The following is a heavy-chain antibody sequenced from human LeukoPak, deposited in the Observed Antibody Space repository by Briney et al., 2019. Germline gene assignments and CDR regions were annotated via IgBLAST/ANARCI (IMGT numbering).Heavy chain of an antibody. Sequence: ASVKGSWKASGYTFTGYNMHWVRQAPGQGLEWMGWINPNSGGTNYAQKFQGRVTMTRDTSISTAYMEPSRLRSDDTAVYYCASSIPATYWGQGTLVTVSS. J-gene: IGHJ4*02. CDR3: ASSIPATY. D-gene: IGHD6-25*01. CDR1: GYTFTGYN. V-gene: IGHV1-2*02. CDR2: INPNSGGT.